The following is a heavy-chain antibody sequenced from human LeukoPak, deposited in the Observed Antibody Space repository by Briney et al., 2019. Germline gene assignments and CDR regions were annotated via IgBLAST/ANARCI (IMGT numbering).Heavy chain of an antibody. V-gene: IGHV3-23*01. Sequence: GGSLRLSCAASGFTFSSYAMSWVRQAPGKGLEWVSAISGSGGSTYYADSVKGRFTISRDNSKNTLYLQMNSLRAEDTAVYYCAKEKSYDSSGYLYNWFDPWGQGTLVTVSS. J-gene: IGHJ5*02. D-gene: IGHD3-22*01. CDR3: AKEKSYDSSGYLYNWFDP. CDR1: GFTFSSYA. CDR2: ISGSGGST.